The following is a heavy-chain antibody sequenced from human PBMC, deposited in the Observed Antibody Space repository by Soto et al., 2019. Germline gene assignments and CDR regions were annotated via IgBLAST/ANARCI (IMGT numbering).Heavy chain of an antibody. CDR2: MNPNSGNT. D-gene: IGHD3-10*01. CDR3: ARAVNADAFDI. Sequence: ASVKVSCKASGYAFTRYDINWVRQATGQGLEWMGWMNPNSGNTGYAQKFQGRVTMTRDSSISTAYMEVSSLRFEDTAVYYCARAVNADAFDIWGQGTMVNVS. CDR1: GYAFTRYD. V-gene: IGHV1-8*01. J-gene: IGHJ3*02.